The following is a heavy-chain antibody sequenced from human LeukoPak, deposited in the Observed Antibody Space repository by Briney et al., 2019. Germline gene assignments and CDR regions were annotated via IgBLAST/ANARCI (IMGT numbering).Heavy chain of an antibody. Sequence: GESLKISCKGSGYSFTNYWIGWVRHMPGKGLEWMGIIYPGDSDTRYSPSFQGQVTISADKSISTAYLQWSSLKASDTAMYYCARHEIAYYGSGSYYDAYYYYYMDVWGKGTTVTVSS. CDR2: IYPGDSDT. V-gene: IGHV5-51*01. CDR3: ARHEIAYYGSGSYYDAYYYYYMDV. CDR1: GYSFTNYW. D-gene: IGHD3-10*01. J-gene: IGHJ6*03.